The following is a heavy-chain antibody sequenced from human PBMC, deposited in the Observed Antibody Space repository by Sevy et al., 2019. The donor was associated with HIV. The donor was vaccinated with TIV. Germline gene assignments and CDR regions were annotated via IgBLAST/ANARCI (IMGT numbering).Heavy chain of an antibody. V-gene: IGHV4-34*01. CDR1: GGSFSGYY. D-gene: IGHD6-13*01. CDR2: INHSGST. J-gene: IGHJ4*02. CDR3: ARESIGAVGDFDY. Sequence: SETLSLTCAVYGGSFSGYYWSWIRQPPGKGLEWIGEINHSGSTNYNPSLKSRVTISVETSKNQFSLKLSSVTAADTAVYYCARESIGAVGDFDYWGQGTLVTVSS.